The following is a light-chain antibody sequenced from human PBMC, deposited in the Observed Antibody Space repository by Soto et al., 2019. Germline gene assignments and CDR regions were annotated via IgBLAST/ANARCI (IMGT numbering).Light chain of an antibody. CDR3: HHRGNGIT. CDR1: QSVSSS. CDR2: DAS. J-gene: IGKJ5*01. V-gene: IGKV3-11*01. Sequence: EVVLTQPPATLSLSPGATATLSCGASQSVSSSLAWYQQKPGQAPRLLIYDASSRATGIPARFSGSGSGTDFTLTISSLEPEDFAVYYCHHRGNGITFGQGTRLEIK.